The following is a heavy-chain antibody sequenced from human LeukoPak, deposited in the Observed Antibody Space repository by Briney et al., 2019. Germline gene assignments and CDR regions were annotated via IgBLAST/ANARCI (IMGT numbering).Heavy chain of an antibody. CDR3: AKAGITMVRGPSDFDL. CDR2: ISYDGSNK. Sequence: GGSLRLSCAASGFTFSSYGMHWVRQAPGKGLEWVAVISYDGSNKYYADSVKGRFTISRDNSKNTLYLQMNSLRAEDTAVYYCAKAGITMVRGPSDFDLWGRGTLVTVSS. V-gene: IGHV3-30*18. J-gene: IGHJ2*01. D-gene: IGHD3-10*01. CDR1: GFTFSSYG.